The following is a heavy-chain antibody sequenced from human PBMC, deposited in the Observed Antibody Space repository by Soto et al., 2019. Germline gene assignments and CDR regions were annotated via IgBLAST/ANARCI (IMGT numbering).Heavy chain of an antibody. J-gene: IGHJ4*02. CDR3: ARTRTALKTFDY. CDR1: GGSISSYY. CDR2: IYYSGST. Sequence: SETLSLTCTVSGGSISSYYCSWIRQPPWKGLEWIGYIYYSGSTNYNPSLKSRVTISVDTSKNQFSLKLSSVTAEDTAVYYCARTRTALKTFDYWGQGTLVTVSS. V-gene: IGHV4-59*01.